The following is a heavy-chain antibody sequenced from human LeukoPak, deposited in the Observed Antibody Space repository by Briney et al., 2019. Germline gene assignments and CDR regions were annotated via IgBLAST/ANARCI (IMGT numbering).Heavy chain of an antibody. CDR1: GYTFTSYD. J-gene: IGHJ6*03. Sequence: ASVKVSCKASGYTFTSYDINWVRQATGQGLEWMGWMNPNSGNTGYAQKFQGRVTITADESTSTAYMELSSLRSEDTAVYYCARAVTGTTTNYYYMDVWGKGTTVTVSS. CDR3: ARAVTGTTTNYYYMDV. V-gene: IGHV1-8*01. CDR2: MNPNSGNT. D-gene: IGHD1-7*01.